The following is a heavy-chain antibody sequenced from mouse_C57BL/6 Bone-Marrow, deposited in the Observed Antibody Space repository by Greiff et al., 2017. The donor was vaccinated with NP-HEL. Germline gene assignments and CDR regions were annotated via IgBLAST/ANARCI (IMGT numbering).Heavy chain of an antibody. CDR2: INPYNGDT. D-gene: IGHD1-1*01. CDR1: GYSFTGYF. J-gene: IGHJ2*01. CDR3: ASFITLWGFDY. Sequence: VQLKESGPELVKPGDSVKISCKASGYSFTGYFMNWVMQSHGKSLEWIGRINPYNGDTFYNQKFKGKATLTVDKSSSTAHMELRSLTSEDSAVYYCASFITLWGFDYWGQGTTLTVSS. V-gene: IGHV1-20*01.